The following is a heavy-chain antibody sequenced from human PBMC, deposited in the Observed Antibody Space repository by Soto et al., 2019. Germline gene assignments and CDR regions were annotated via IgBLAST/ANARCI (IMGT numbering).Heavy chain of an antibody. CDR3: ARVLGNDHFDM. Sequence: SETLSVTCPVSGGYLISGGYYWSWIRQHPGKGLEWIGYIYYSGSTYYNPSLKSRVTISVDTSKNQFSLKLSSVTAADTAVYYCARVLGNDHFDMWGQGTMVT. J-gene: IGHJ3*02. D-gene: IGHD3-3*02. CDR2: IYYSGST. V-gene: IGHV4-31*03. CDR1: GGYLISGGYY.